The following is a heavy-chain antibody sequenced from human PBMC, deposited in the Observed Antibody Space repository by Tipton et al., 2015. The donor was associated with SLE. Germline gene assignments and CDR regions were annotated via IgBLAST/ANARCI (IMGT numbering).Heavy chain of an antibody. D-gene: IGHD6-19*01. CDR1: GTSFGDYY. V-gene: IGHV4-34*01. Sequence: TLSLTCAVYGTSFGDYYWSWIRQSPGKGLEWIGEINHFEATNYNPSLKSRLTISLDTSKNQVSLTLSSVTAADTAVYYCARGPGAVAGTGFFQHWGQGTLVTVSS. J-gene: IGHJ1*01. CDR3: ARGPGAVAGTGFFQH. CDR2: INHFEAT.